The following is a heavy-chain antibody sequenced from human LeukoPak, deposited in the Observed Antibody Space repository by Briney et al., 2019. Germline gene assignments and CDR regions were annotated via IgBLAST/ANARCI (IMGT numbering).Heavy chain of an antibody. V-gene: IGHV5-51*01. Sequence: GESLKISCKGSGFSFTSYWIAWVRQMPRKGLEWMGIIYPGDSDTRYSPSLQGQVTISADKSISTAYLQWSSLKASDTAMYYCARSWGEYCRGDCYSGYFQHWGQGTLVTVSS. CDR2: IYPGDSDT. CDR1: GFSFTSYW. D-gene: IGHD2-21*01. J-gene: IGHJ1*01. CDR3: ARSWGEYCRGDCYSGYFQH.